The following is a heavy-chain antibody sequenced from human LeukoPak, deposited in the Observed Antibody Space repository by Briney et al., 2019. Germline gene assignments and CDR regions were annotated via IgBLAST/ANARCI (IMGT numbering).Heavy chain of an antibody. J-gene: IGHJ4*02. CDR1: GGSISSSSYY. CDR2: IYYSGST. CDR3: ARLDEDDFWSGQRKYYFDY. D-gene: IGHD3-3*01. V-gene: IGHV4-39*01. Sequence: SETLSLTCTVSGGSISSSSYYWGWIRQPPGKGLEWIGSIYYSGSTYYNPSLKSRVTISVDTSKNQFSLKLSSVTAADTAVYYCARLDEDDFWSGQRKYYFDYWGQGTLLTVSS.